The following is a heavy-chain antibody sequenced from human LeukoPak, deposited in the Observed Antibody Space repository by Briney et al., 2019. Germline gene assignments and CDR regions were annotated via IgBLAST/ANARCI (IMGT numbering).Heavy chain of an antibody. CDR2: INSDGSDS. J-gene: IGHJ4*02. Sequence: PGGSLRLSCEASGFTFSGYWMHWVRQAAGKGLEWVSRINSDGSDSSYADSVKGRFTISRDNAKKMLYLQMDSLRVEDTAVYYCVRVGIPAAGTMFFDYWGQGALVTVSS. V-gene: IGHV3-74*01. CDR1: GFTFSGYW. CDR3: VRVGIPAAGTMFFDY. D-gene: IGHD6-19*01.